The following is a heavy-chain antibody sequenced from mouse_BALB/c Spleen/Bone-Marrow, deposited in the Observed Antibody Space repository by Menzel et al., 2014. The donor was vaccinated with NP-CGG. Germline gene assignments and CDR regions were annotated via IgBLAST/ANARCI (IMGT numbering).Heavy chain of an antibody. CDR2: IYPGNSDT. D-gene: IGHD1-1*01. Sequence: EVKLQESGTVLARPGASVKMSCKASGYTFTSYWMHWVKQRPGQGLEWIGAIYPGNSDTSYNQEFKGKAKLTAVTSTSTAYMDLSSLTNEDSAVYYCTRGITTVVATRAMDYWGQGTSVTVSS. CDR3: TRGITTVVATRAMDY. V-gene: IGHV1-5*01. CDR1: GYTFTSYW. J-gene: IGHJ4*01.